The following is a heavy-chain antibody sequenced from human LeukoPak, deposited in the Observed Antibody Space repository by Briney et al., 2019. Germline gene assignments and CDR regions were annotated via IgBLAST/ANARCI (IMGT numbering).Heavy chain of an antibody. CDR1: GFTFSSNG. CDR3: AKGVTIFGVVIMGYFDY. D-gene: IGHD3-3*01. V-gene: IGHV3-30*02. J-gene: IGHJ4*02. CDR2: IRYDGSNK. Sequence: SGGSLRLSCAASGFTFSSNGMHWVRQAPGKGLEWVAFIRYDGSNKYYADSVKGRFTISRDNSKNTLYLQMNSLRTEDTAMYYCAKGVTIFGVVIMGYFDYWGQGTLVAVSS.